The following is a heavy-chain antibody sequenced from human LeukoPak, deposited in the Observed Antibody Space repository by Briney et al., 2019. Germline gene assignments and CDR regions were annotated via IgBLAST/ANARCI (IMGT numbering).Heavy chain of an antibody. Sequence: TSETLSLTCAVSGYSISSGYYWGWIRKHPGKGLEWIGSIYHSGSTYYNPSLKSRVTISVDTSKNQFSLKLSSVTAADTAVYYCARQPSGSYGGGFDYWGQGTLVTVSS. J-gene: IGHJ4*02. CDR1: GYSISSGYY. CDR3: ARQPSGSYGGGFDY. CDR2: IYHSGST. V-gene: IGHV4-38-2*01. D-gene: IGHD1-26*01.